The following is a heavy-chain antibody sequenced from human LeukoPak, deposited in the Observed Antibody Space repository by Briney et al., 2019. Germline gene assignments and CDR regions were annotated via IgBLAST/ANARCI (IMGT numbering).Heavy chain of an antibody. V-gene: IGHV3-64*01. CDR3: PRTDRLHAADI. D-gene: IGHD2-2*01. J-gene: IGHJ3*02. CDR1: GFTFSSYA. CDR2: ISFNGGST. Sequence: GGSLRLPCAASGFTFSSYAMPWVRQAPGKGLEYVSGISFNGGSTYHANSVKGRFTISRDNSKNTLYLQMASLSAEDMAVYYCPRTDRLHAADIGGQGTMVTVSS.